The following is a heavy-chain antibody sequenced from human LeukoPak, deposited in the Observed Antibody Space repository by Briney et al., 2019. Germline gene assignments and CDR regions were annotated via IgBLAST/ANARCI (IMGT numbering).Heavy chain of an antibody. V-gene: IGHV3-7*01. CDR2: IKYDGGEK. CDR1: GFTFSTYW. J-gene: IGHJ4*02. D-gene: IGHD3-22*01. CDR3: ARDQWVGQRGLFYFDW. Sequence: GGSLRLSCAVSGFTFSTYWMSWVRQAPGRGLEWLATIKYDGGEKYYLDSLEGRFTISRDNAKNSVYLQMNSLRAEDTAVYYCARDQWVGQRGLFYFDWWGQGSLVTVSS.